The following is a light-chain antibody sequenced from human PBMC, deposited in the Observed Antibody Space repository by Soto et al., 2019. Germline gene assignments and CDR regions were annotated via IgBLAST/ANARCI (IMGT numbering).Light chain of an antibody. V-gene: IGLV3-10*01. Sequence: SYELTQPPSVSVSPGQTARITCSGDALPKKYAYWYQQKSGQATVLVIYEDTKRPSGIPERFSGSSSGTMATLTISGAQGEDEADYYCYSKDSSGHIMVFGGGTKVTVL. CDR3: YSKDSSGHIMV. CDR1: ALPKKY. CDR2: EDT. J-gene: IGLJ3*02.